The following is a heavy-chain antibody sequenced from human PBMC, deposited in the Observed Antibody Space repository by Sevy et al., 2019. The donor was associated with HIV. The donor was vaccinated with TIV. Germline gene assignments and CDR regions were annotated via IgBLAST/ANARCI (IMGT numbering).Heavy chain of an antibody. D-gene: IGHD6-13*01. J-gene: IGHJ4*02. V-gene: IGHV1-2*02. CDR1: GYTFTGYY. CDR3: AKDRWGIAAAGTGEFDY. Sequence: ASVKVSCKASGYTFTGYYMHWVRQAPGQGLEWMGWINPNSGGTDYAQKFQGRVTMTRDTSISIAYMELSRLRSDDTAVYFCAKDRWGIAAAGTGEFDYWGQGALVTVSS. CDR2: INPNSGGT.